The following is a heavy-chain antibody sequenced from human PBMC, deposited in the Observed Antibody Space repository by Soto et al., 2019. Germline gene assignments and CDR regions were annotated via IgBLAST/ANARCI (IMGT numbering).Heavy chain of an antibody. J-gene: IGHJ4*02. CDR3: AKPSKVTYYYDSSGYSDFDY. CDR1: GFTFSSYA. V-gene: IGHV3-23*01. Sequence: GGSLRLSCAASGFTFSSYAMSWVRQAPGKGLEWVSLISGSGGSTYYADSVKGRFTISRDISKNTLYLQMNSLRAEDTAVYYCAKPSKVTYYYDSSGYSDFDYWGQGTLVTVS. D-gene: IGHD3-22*01. CDR2: ISGSGGST.